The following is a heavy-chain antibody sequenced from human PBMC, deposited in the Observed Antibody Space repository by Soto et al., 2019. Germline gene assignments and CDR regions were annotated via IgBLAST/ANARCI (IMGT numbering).Heavy chain of an antibody. J-gene: IGHJ4*02. CDR3: ARYTVTTTYYFDY. CDR2: IYYSGST. Sequence: SETLSLTCTVSGGSISSGAYYWSWIRHHPGKGLERIGYIYYSGSTYYNPSLKSRITISVDTSKKQFSLKLRSVTAADTSVYYCARYTVTTTYYFDYWGQGTLVTVSS. D-gene: IGHD4-17*01. CDR1: GGSISSGAYY. V-gene: IGHV4-31*03.